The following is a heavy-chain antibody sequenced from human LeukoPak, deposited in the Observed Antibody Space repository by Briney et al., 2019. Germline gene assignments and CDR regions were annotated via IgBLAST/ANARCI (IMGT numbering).Heavy chain of an antibody. CDR3: ARGRRCGLNDDWGGCFDS. CDR2: IYKAGAT. J-gene: IGHJ4*02. V-gene: IGHV3-53*01. Sequence: GGSLRLSCAPAEVPLSTNHVTWVRLAPGKGLEWVSIIYKAGATFYPDSVKGRFSISRDNSKNIVYLQMNSLRAEDTAVYYCARGRRCGLNDDWGGCFDSWGQGTLVTVSS. CDR1: EVPLSTNH. D-gene: IGHD3-16*01.